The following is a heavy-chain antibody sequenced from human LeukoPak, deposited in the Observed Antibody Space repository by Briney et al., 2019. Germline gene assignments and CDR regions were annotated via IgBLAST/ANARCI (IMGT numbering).Heavy chain of an antibody. CDR3: AKDLVRVVTGGAFDI. CDR1: GFTFDDYA. V-gene: IGHV3-9*01. J-gene: IGHJ3*02. Sequence: GGSLRLSCAASGFTFDDYAMHWVRQAPGKGLEWVSGISWNSGSIGYADSVKGRFTISRDNAKNSLYLKMNSLRAEDTALYYCAKDLVRVVTGGAFDIWGQGTMVTVSS. D-gene: IGHD2-21*02. CDR2: ISWNSGSI.